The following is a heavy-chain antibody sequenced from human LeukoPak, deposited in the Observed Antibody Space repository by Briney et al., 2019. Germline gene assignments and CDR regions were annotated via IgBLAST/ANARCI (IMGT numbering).Heavy chain of an antibody. D-gene: IGHD2-2*01. V-gene: IGHV4-39*01. CDR3: ARWDCSSTSCYDY. CDR1: GGSISSSSYY. Sequence: PSETLSLTCTVSGGSISSSSYYWGWIRRPPGKGLEWIGSIYYSGGTYYNPSLKSRVTISVGTSKNQFSLKLSSVTAADTAVYYCARWDCSSTSCYDYWGQGTLVTVSS. J-gene: IGHJ4*02. CDR2: IYYSGGT.